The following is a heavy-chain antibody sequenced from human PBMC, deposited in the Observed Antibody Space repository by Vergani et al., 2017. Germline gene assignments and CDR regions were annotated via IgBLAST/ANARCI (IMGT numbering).Heavy chain of an antibody. Sequence: QVQLQESGPGLVKSSETLSLTCSVSFDSIRNLYCNWIRQPPGKGLEWIGSIHYSENTNYNPSLKTRVTISLDPSKNQFSLTFTSVTAADTAVYYCASDTHSGQRADRWGQGILVTVTS. J-gene: IGHJ5*02. CDR3: ASDTHSGQRADR. CDR1: FDSIRNLY. V-gene: IGHV4-59*11. CDR2: IHYSENT. D-gene: IGHD6-19*01.